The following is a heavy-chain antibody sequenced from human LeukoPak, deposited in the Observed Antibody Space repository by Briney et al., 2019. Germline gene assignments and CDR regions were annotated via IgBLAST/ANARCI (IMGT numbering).Heavy chain of an antibody. J-gene: IGHJ4*02. D-gene: IGHD4-17*01. CDR1: GFTFSSYA. V-gene: IGHV3-23*01. CDR2: ISGSGGTT. Sequence: GGSPRLSCAASGFTFSSYAMSWVRQAPGKGLEWVSAISGSGGTTYYADSVKGRFTISRDNSQNTLYLQMNSLRAEDTAVYYCAKGPTTVTTFRFHWGQGTLVTVSS. CDR3: AKGPTTVTTFRFH.